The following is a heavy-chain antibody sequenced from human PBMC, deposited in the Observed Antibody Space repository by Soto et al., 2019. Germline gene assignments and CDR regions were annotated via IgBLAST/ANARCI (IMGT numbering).Heavy chain of an antibody. CDR1: GGSISSGDYY. J-gene: IGHJ5*02. Sequence: KTSETLSLTCTVSGGSISSGDYYWSWIRQPPGKGLEWIGYIYYSGSTYYNPSLKSRVTISVDTSKNQFSLKLSSVTAADTAVYYCARVKGLGDDSSGYYWNWFDPWGQGTLVTVSS. D-gene: IGHD3-22*01. CDR3: ARVKGLGDDSSGYYWNWFDP. CDR2: IYYSGST. V-gene: IGHV4-30-4*01.